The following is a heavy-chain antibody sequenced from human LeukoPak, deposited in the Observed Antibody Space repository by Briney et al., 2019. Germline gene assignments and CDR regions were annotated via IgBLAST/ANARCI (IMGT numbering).Heavy chain of an antibody. Sequence: SETLSLTCTVSGGSISSYYWSWIRQPPEKGLEWIGYISYSGSANYNPYLESRGTISVDTSKNQLSLKLRSVTAADTAVYYCARGGLVSSRPLPVWFDAWGQGTLVTVSS. V-gene: IGHV4-59*08. CDR3: ARGGLVSSRPLPVWFDA. CDR2: ISYSGSA. J-gene: IGHJ5*02. CDR1: GGSISSYY. D-gene: IGHD6-19*01.